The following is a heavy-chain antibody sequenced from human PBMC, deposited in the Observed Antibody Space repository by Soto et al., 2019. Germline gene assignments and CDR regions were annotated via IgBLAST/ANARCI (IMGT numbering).Heavy chain of an antibody. CDR2: ISGSGFST. V-gene: IGHV3-23*01. CDR1: GFTFSSYA. J-gene: IGHJ4*02. CDR3: AKDRTFSTVTTSY. Sequence: GGSLRLPCAASGFTFSSYAMSWVRQPPGKGLEWVSTISGSGFSTYYADSVKGRFTISRDNSKNTLYLQMNSLRAEDTAVYYCAKDRTFSTVTTSYWGQGTLVTVSS. D-gene: IGHD4-17*01.